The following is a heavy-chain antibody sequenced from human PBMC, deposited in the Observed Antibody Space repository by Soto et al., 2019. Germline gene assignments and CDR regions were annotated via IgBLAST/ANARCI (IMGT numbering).Heavy chain of an antibody. J-gene: IGHJ3*02. CDR1: GGSISSGGYY. V-gene: IGHV4-31*03. CDR3: ARDYCTNGVCYRGAFDI. D-gene: IGHD2-8*01. CDR2: IYYSGST. Sequence: SETLSLTCTVSGGSISSGGYYWSWIRQHPGKGLEWIGYIYYSGSTYYNPSLKSRVTISVDTSKNQFSLKLSSVTAADTAVYYCARDYCTNGVCYRGAFDICGQGTMVTVSS.